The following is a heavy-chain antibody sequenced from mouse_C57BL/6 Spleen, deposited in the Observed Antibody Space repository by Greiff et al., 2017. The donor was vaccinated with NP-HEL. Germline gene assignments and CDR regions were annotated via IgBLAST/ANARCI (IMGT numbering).Heavy chain of an antibody. J-gene: IGHJ3*01. Sequence: EVMLVESGGGLVQPGGSLKLSCAASGFTFSDYYMYWVRQTPEKRLEWVAYISNGGGSTYYPDTVKGRFTISRDNAENTRYLQMGRLKSEDTAMYYCARQKAYWGQGTLVTVSA. CDR2: ISNGGGST. V-gene: IGHV5-12*01. CDR1: GFTFSDYY. CDR3: ARQKAY.